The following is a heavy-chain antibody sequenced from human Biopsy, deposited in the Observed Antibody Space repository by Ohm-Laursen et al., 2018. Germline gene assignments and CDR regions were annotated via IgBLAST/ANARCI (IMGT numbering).Heavy chain of an antibody. CDR1: GYTFINYG. D-gene: IGHD3-22*01. Sequence: GASVKVSCKSSGYTFINYGIHWVRQAPGQGLEWMGWIRTYNGNTNYAQKFQGRVTMTAEKSTSTAYMELRSLRSDDTAFYYCARDGKYDSRGYWGPGTLVTVSS. CDR3: ARDGKYDSRGY. J-gene: IGHJ4*02. V-gene: IGHV1-18*01. CDR2: IRTYNGNT.